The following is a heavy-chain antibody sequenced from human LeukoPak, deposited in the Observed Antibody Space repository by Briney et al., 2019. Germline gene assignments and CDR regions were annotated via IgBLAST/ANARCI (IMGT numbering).Heavy chain of an antibody. V-gene: IGHV3-30*04. CDR1: GFTFSSYA. Sequence: PGGSLRLSCAASGFTFSSYAMHWVRQAPGKGLEWVAVISYDGSNKYYADSVKGRFTISRDNSKNTLYLQMNSLRAEDTAVYYCAKDRDYYDSSFDYWGQGTLVTVSS. J-gene: IGHJ4*02. D-gene: IGHD3-22*01. CDR2: ISYDGSNK. CDR3: AKDRDYYDSSFDY.